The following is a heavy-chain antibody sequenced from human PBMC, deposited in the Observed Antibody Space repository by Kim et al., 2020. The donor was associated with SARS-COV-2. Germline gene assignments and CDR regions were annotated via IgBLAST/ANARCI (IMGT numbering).Heavy chain of an antibody. J-gene: IGHJ4*02. CDR1: GGSFSGYY. V-gene: IGHV4-34*01. Sequence: SETLSLTCAVYGGSFSGYYWSWIRQPPGKGLEWIGEINHSGSTNYNPSLKSRVTISVDTSKNQFSLKLSSVTAADTAVYYCARGKSDSSGYSYWGQGTLV. CDR2: INHSGST. CDR3: ARGKSDSSGYSY. D-gene: IGHD3-22*01.